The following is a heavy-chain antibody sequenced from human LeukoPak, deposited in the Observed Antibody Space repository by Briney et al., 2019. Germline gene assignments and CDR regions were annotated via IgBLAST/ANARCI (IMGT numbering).Heavy chain of an antibody. V-gene: IGHV3-48*03. J-gene: IGHJ5*02. CDR1: GFTFSSYE. Sequence: PGGSLRLSCAASGFTFSSYEMNWVRQAPGKGLEWVSYISSSGSTKYYADSVKGRFTISRDNAKNSLYLQMNSLRAEDTAVYYCARMKRYFDWSPLLGWFDPWGQGTLVTVSS. D-gene: IGHD3-9*01. CDR3: ARMKRYFDWSPLLGWFDP. CDR2: ISSSGSTK.